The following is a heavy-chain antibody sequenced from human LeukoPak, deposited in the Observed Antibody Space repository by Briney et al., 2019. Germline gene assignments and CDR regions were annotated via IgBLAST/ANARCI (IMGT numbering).Heavy chain of an antibody. CDR3: ARQGLWELPTFDS. V-gene: IGHV4-39*01. D-gene: IGHD1-26*01. Sequence: SQSLSLTCTVSGDSISSGTYYWGYLRQPPQMGLERIGSVYYSGSTHYNQSVKSRVTISVDTSKNQFPLKLSSVTAAETAVYYCARQGLWELPTFDSWGQGTLVSVSS. J-gene: IGHJ4*02. CDR1: GDSISSGTYY. CDR2: VYYSGST.